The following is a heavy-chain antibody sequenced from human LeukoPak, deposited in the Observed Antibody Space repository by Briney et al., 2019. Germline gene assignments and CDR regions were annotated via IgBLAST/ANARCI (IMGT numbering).Heavy chain of an antibody. CDR3: ARVDFRYYYDSSGYRYYLDY. Sequence: SSETLSLTCAVYGGSFSGYYWSWIRQPPGKGLEWIGEINHSGSTNYNPSLKSRVTISVDTSKNQFSLKLSSVTAADTAVYYCARVDFRYYYDSSGYRYYLDYWGQGTLVTVSS. D-gene: IGHD3-22*01. J-gene: IGHJ4*02. CDR2: INHSGST. V-gene: IGHV4-34*01. CDR1: GGSFSGYY.